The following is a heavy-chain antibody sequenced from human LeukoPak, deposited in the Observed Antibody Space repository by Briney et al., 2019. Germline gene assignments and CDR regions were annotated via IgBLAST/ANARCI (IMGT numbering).Heavy chain of an antibody. Sequence: ASVKVSCKASGYTFTSYYMHWVRQAPGQGLEWMGIINPSGGSTSYAQEFQGRVTMTRDTSTSTVYMELSSLRSEDTAVYYCARPYGDQEGGVGAFDIWGQGTMVTVSS. CDR1: GYTFTSYY. D-gene: IGHD4-17*01. CDR3: ARPYGDQEGGVGAFDI. J-gene: IGHJ3*02. CDR2: INPSGGST. V-gene: IGHV1-46*01.